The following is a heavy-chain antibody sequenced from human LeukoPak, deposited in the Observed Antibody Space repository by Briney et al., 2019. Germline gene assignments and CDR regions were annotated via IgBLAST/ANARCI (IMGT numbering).Heavy chain of an antibody. V-gene: IGHV3-23*01. D-gene: IGHD6-19*01. J-gene: IGHJ4*02. CDR1: GFTFSSYA. Sequence: QTGGSLRLSCAASGFTFSSYAMSWVRQAPAKGLEWVSAISGSGGSTYYADSVKGRFTISRDNSKNTLYLQMNSLRAEDTAVYYCAKDLSVWRQWPSRSFDYWGQGTLVTVSS. CDR3: AKDLSVWRQWPSRSFDY. CDR2: ISGSGGST.